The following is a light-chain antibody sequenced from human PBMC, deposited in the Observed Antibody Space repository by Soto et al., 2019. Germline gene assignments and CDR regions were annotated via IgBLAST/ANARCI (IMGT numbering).Light chain of an antibody. Sequence: QSVLTQPASVSGSPGQSSTFSCTGTSNDIGGYNYVSWFQHHPDKAPKLIIYEVYDRPSGVSNRFSGSKSGNTASLTISGLQPEDEADYYCSSYTTNHTRVFGGGTKLTVL. CDR1: SNDIGGYNY. J-gene: IGLJ3*02. CDR2: EVY. V-gene: IGLV2-14*01. CDR3: SSYTTNHTRV.